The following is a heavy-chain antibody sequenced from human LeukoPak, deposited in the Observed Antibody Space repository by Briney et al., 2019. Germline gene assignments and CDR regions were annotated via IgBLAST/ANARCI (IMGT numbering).Heavy chain of an antibody. J-gene: IGHJ4*02. D-gene: IGHD2-2*01. V-gene: IGHV5-51*01. CDR2: IHPGDSDT. CDR3: ARQRYCSSTSCLSAYYFDY. Sequence: GESLKISCKGSGYSFTSYWIGWVRQMPGKGLEWMGIIHPGDSDTRYSPSFQGQVTISADKSISTAYLQWSSLKASDTAMYYCARQRYCSSTSCLSAYYFDYWGQGTLVTVSS. CDR1: GYSFTSYW.